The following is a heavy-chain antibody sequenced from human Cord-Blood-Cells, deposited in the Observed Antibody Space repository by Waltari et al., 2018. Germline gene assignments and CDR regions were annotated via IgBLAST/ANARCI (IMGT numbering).Heavy chain of an antibody. CDR3: ARKIYCSSTSCYRYNWFDP. CDR2: VNHRGST. CDR1: GGSFSGYY. V-gene: IGHV4-34*01. D-gene: IGHD2-2*02. Sequence: QVQLQQWGAGLLKPSETLSLTCAVYGGSFSGYYWSWIRQPPGKGLEWIGEVNHRGSTNYTPSLKSRVTRSVDPSKNQFSLKLSSVTAADTAVYYCARKIYCSSTSCYRYNWFDPWGQGTLVTVSS. J-gene: IGHJ5*02.